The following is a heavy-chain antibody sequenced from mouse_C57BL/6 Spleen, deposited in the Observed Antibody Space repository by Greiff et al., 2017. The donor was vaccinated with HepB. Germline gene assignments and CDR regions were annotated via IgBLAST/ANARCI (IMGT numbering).Heavy chain of an antibody. CDR2: IDPETGGT. Sequence: QVHVKQSGAELVRPGASVTLSCKASGYTFTDYEMHWVKQTPVHGLEWIGAIDPETGGTAYNQKFKGKAILTADKSSSTAYMELRSLTSEDSAVYYCTRTNYVWFAYWGQGTLVTVSA. CDR1: GYTFTDYE. J-gene: IGHJ3*01. V-gene: IGHV1-15*01. CDR3: TRTNYVWFAY. D-gene: IGHD2-1*01.